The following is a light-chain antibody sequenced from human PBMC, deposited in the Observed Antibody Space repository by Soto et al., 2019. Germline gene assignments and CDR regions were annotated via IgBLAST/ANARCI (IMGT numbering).Light chain of an antibody. CDR1: QSISSSY. Sequence: EIVLTQSPGTLSLSPGERATLSCRATQSISSSYLAWYQQKPGQAPRLLIYGASSRATGIPDRYSGSGSGTDFPLTISRLEPEDFAVYYCQQYDTSPPLTFGQGTKVEI. J-gene: IGKJ1*01. CDR3: QQYDTSPPLT. V-gene: IGKV3-20*01. CDR2: GAS.